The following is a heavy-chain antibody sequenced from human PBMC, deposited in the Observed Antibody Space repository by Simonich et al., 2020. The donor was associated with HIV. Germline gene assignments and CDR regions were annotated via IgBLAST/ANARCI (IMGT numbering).Heavy chain of an antibody. V-gene: IGHV1-69*10. CDR1: GGTFSNYA. J-gene: IGHJ3*02. CDR2: VTPILARR. Sequence: QVQLVQSGAEVKKPGSSVKVSCKASGGTFSNYAFSWVRQAPGQGLEWMGGVTPILARRNNTQRFHGRVTSTADRSTSKAYMGLSSLRSEDTAIYYCASTPLRPAAILFAGAFDIWGQGTMVTVSS. CDR3: ASTPLRPAAILFAGAFDI. D-gene: IGHD2-2*01.